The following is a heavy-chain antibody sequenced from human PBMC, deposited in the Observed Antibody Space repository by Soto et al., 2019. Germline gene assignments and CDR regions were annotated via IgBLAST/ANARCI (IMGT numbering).Heavy chain of an antibody. CDR3: ARHYCSSTSCYYYYGMDV. J-gene: IGHJ6*02. CDR1: GYSFTSYW. CDR2: IYPGDSDT. D-gene: IGHD2-2*01. Sequence: PGESLKISCKGSGYSFTSYWIGWVRQMPGKGLEWMGIIYPGDSDTRYSPSFQGQVTISADKSISTAYLQWSSLKASDTAMYYCARHYCSSTSCYYYYGMDVWGQGTTVTVSS. V-gene: IGHV5-51*01.